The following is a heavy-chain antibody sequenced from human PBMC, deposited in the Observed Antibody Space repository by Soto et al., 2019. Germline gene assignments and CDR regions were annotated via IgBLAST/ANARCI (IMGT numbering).Heavy chain of an antibody. J-gene: IGHJ3*02. D-gene: IGHD3-10*01. CDR3: ARAYYYGSGRGLDI. CDR1: GFSLSNGGMC. CDR2: IDWEDDK. V-gene: IGHV2-70*11. Sequence: SGPTLVNPTQTLTLTCTFSGFSLSNGGMCVNWIRQPPGKALEWLARIDWEDDKYYTTSLKTRLTISKDTSKNQVVLRMTNMDPVDTATYYCARAYYYGSGRGLDIWGQGTMVTVSS.